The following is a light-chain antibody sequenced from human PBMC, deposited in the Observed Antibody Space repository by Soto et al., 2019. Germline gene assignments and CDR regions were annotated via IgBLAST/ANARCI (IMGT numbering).Light chain of an antibody. J-gene: IGKJ1*01. CDR1: QRINNW. CDR3: QQYNSHWSWT. V-gene: IGKV1-5*03. Sequence: DIHMTQSPSTLPASAGDRVTITCRASQRINNWLAWYQQKPGKAPKLLIYQASNLQSGVPPRFSGGGFGTEFTLTISNLQPEDFAMYYCQQYNSHWSWTFGQGTKVDIK. CDR2: QAS.